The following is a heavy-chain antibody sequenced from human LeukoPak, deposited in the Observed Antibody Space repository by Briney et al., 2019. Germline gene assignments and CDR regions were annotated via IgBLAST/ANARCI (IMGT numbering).Heavy chain of an antibody. J-gene: IGHJ6*02. Sequence: GRSLRLSCAASGFTFDDYAMHWVRQAPGKGLEWVSTIKWNSGSIGYADSVKGRFTISRDNAKNSLYLQMNSLRPKNTALDYCAKDRRIAAAGKYGMEVWGQGTSVTVSS. CDR2: IKWNSGSI. V-gene: IGHV3-9*01. CDR1: GFTFDDYA. CDR3: AKDRRIAAAGKYGMEV. D-gene: IGHD6-13*01.